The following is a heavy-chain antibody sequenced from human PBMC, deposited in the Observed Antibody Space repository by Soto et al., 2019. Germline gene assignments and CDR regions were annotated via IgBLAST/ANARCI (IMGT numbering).Heavy chain of an antibody. D-gene: IGHD6-19*01. CDR3: ARDLAIAVVGGAHYYYYGMDV. Sequence: ASVKVSCKASGGTFSSYAISWVRQAPGQGLEWMGGIIPIFGTANYAQKFQGRVTITADESTSTAYMELSSLRSEDTAVYYCARDLAIAVVGGAHYYYYGMDVWGQGTTVTVSS. CDR1: GGTFSSYA. CDR2: IIPIFGTA. V-gene: IGHV1-69*13. J-gene: IGHJ6*02.